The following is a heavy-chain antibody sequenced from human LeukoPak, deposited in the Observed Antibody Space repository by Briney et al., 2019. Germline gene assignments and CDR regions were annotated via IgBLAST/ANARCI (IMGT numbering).Heavy chain of an antibody. D-gene: IGHD6-13*01. Sequence: GGSLRLSCAASGFTFSSYAMSWVRQAPGKGLEWVSAISGSGGSTYYADSVKGRFTISRDNSKNTLYLQMNSLRAEDTAVYYCAKDVYSSSWYYFDYWGQGTLSPSPQ. V-gene: IGHV3-23*01. CDR2: ISGSGGST. CDR3: AKDVYSSSWYYFDY. J-gene: IGHJ4*02. CDR1: GFTFSSYA.